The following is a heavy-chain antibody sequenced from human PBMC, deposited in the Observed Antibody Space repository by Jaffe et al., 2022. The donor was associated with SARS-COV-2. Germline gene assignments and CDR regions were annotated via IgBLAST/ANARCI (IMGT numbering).Heavy chain of an antibody. Sequence: QVQLVESGGGVVQPGRSLRLSCAASGFIFNNFAMHWVRQAPGKGLEWVAVVSYDGSEKYYADSVKGRFTVSRENSKNTLYLQMNSLRAEDTALYYCARSSYGSGTVTTSYYFDYWGQGTLVTVSS. CDR2: VSYDGSEK. CDR1: GFIFNNFA. D-gene: IGHD3-10*01. J-gene: IGHJ4*02. V-gene: IGHV3-30*04. CDR3: ARSSYGSGTVTTSYYFDY.